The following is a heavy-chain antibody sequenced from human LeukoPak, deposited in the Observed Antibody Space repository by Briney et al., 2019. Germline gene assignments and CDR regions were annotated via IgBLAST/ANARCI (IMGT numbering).Heavy chain of an antibody. D-gene: IGHD5-18*01. CDR2: ISYDGSNK. V-gene: IGHV3-30-3*01. J-gene: IGHJ3*02. CDR1: GFTFSSYA. CDR3: ARIYSYGLDAFDI. Sequence: PGGSLRLSCAASGFTFSSYAMHWVRQAPGKGLEWVAVISYDGSNKYYADSVKGRFTISGDNSKNTLYLQMNSLRAEDTAVYYCARIYSYGLDAFDIWGQGTMVTVSS.